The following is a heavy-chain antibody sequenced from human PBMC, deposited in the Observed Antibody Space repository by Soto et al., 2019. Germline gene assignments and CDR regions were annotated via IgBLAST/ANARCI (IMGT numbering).Heavy chain of an antibody. D-gene: IGHD6-19*01. CDR2: ISYDGSNK. CDR1: GFTFSSYG. CDR3: AKDLRGWYYFDH. V-gene: IGHV3-30*18. Sequence: QVQLVESGGGVVQPGRSLRLSCAASGFTFSSYGMHWVRQAPGKGLEWVAVISYDGSNKYYADSVKGRFTISRDNSKDTLSLQMNSLRVEDTAVYYCAKDLRGWYYFDHSGQGTLVTDSS. J-gene: IGHJ4*02.